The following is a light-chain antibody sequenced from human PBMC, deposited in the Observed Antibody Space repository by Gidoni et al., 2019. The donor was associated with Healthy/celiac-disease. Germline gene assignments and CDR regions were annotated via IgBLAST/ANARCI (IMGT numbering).Light chain of an antibody. Sequence: ELVLTQSPGPLSLSPGERATLSCRASQRVSSSYLAWYQQKPGQAPRLLIYGASSRATGIPDRFSGSGSGTDFTLTISRLEPEDFAVYYCQQYGSSPPYTFGQGTKLEIK. CDR2: GAS. CDR3: QQYGSSPPYT. J-gene: IGKJ2*01. CDR1: QRVSSSY. V-gene: IGKV3-20*01.